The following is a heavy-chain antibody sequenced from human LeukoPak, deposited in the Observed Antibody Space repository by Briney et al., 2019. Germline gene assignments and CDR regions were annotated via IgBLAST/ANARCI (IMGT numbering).Heavy chain of an antibody. Sequence: GGSLRLSCAASGFTVSSNYMSWVRQAPGKGPEWVSVIYSGGSTYYADSVKGRFTISRDNSKNTLYLQMNSLRAEDTAVYYCARLYYYDSSGYPPYLDYWGQGTLVTVSS. V-gene: IGHV3-53*01. CDR2: IYSGGST. CDR1: GFTVSSNY. CDR3: ARLYYYDSSGYPPYLDY. J-gene: IGHJ4*02. D-gene: IGHD3-22*01.